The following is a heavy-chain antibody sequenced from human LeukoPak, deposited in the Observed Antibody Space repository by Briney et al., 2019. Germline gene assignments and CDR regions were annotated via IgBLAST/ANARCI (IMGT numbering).Heavy chain of an antibody. V-gene: IGHV4-59*01. J-gene: IGHJ4*02. Sequence: SETLSLTCTVSGGSISSYYWSWIRQPPGKGLEGIGYIYDSGSTNYNPSLKSRVTISVDTSKNKFSLKLSSVTAADTAVYYCARAVDSSSWSPVGYWGQGTLVTVSS. CDR1: GGSISSYY. CDR3: ARAVDSSSWSPVGY. CDR2: IYDSGST. D-gene: IGHD6-13*01.